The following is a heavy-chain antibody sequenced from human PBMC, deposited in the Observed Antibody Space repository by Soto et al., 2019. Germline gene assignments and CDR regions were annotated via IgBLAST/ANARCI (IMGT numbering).Heavy chain of an antibody. J-gene: IGHJ4*02. CDR1: GGSFGTYV. CDR2: IIPMYGTA. CDR3: ATIGTLELIDNS. Sequence: QVQLVQSGAEVKKPGSSVKVSCKASGGSFGTYVISWVRQAPGQGLEWMGGIIPMYGTANYAQNFQGSVTFTADESTLTMFMQLSSLRSADTAVYYCATIGTLELIDNSWGQGTLVTVSS. D-gene: IGHD3-10*01. V-gene: IGHV1-69*12.